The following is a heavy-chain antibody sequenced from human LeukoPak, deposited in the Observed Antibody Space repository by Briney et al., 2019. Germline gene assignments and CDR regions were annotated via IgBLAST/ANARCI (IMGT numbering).Heavy chain of an antibody. CDR1: GGSISSGGYY. J-gene: IGHJ5*02. D-gene: IGHD7-27*01. CDR2: IYYSGST. CDR3: ARDRKPLGWFDP. Sequence: PSETLSLTCTVSGGSISSGGYYWSWLRQHPGRGLEWIGYIYYSGSTYYNPSLKSRVTISVDTSKNQFSLKLSSVTAADTAVYYCARDRKPLGWFDPWGQGTLVTVSS. V-gene: IGHV4-31*03.